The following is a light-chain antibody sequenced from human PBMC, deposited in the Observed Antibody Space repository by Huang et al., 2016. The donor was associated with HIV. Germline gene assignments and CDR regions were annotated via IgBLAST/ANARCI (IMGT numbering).Light chain of an antibody. CDR2: GAS. J-gene: IGKJ4*01. CDR3: QQYLSSPLT. Sequence: DIVLTQSPGPLSLPPRERAALSCRASQNITNNVLAWYQQRSGQTPRLLIYGASNRAMGIPDRFSGSGSGTAFTLIISRLEPQDSAVYYCQQYLSSPLTFGGGTNVEIK. V-gene: IGKV3-20*01. CDR1: QNITNNV.